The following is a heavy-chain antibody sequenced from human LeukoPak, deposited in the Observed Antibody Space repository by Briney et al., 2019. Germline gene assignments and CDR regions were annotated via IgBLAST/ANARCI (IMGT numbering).Heavy chain of an antibody. V-gene: IGHV4-38-2*02. D-gene: IGHD3-16*02. Sequence: SETLSLTCTVSGYSISRGYDGGWIRQPPGKGLEGIGRIYPSGSTYYNPSLKGRVTIPVDTSKNQLSLKLTSVTAAGRAVYYCAREALGLRLGELSNWFDPWGQGTLVTVSS. CDR3: AREALGLRLGELSNWFDP. CDR2: IYPSGST. CDR1: GYSISRGYD. J-gene: IGHJ5*02.